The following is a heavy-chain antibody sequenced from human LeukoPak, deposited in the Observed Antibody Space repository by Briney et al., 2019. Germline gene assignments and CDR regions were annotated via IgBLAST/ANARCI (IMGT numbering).Heavy chain of an antibody. Sequence: PGGSLRLSCAAPGFTFIDYGMHWVRQAPDKGLEWVAVIAYEGRNKYYADSVKGRFTVSRDDSKSMLYLQMNSLTIGDTAVYYCAKDLPDTSGWSRGAFDKWGQGTLVTVSS. CDR2: IAYEGRNK. CDR3: AKDLPDTSGWSRGAFDK. D-gene: IGHD6-19*01. V-gene: IGHV3-30*18. CDR1: GFTFIDYG. J-gene: IGHJ4*02.